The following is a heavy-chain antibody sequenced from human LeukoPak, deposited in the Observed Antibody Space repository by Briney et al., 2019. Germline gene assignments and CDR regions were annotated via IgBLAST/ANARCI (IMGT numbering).Heavy chain of an antibody. CDR2: FSPEDGET. Sequence: ASVRVSCKVSGYTLTELSMHWVRQAPGKGLEWVGGFSPEDGETIYAEKFQGRVTMTEDTSTDTAYMELSSLRSEDTAVYYCATALEYCSSTSCYSFDYWGQGTLVTVSS. V-gene: IGHV1-24*01. D-gene: IGHD2-2*01. CDR3: ATALEYCSSTSCYSFDY. J-gene: IGHJ4*02. CDR1: GYTLTELS.